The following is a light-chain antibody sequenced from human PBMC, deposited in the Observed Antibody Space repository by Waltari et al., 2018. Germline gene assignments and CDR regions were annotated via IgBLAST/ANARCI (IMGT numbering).Light chain of an antibody. CDR2: EAT. Sequence: SYELTQPPSVSVSPGQTARITCSGDDLPNKYAYWYQQKPGQAPVVVNYEATKRPPGIPERFAGSSSGTMATFTISGDQVEDEADYYCYSTDSSGNHRVFGRGTKLTVL. J-gene: IGLJ3*02. CDR3: YSTDSSGNHRV. CDR1: DLPNKY. V-gene: IGLV3-10*01.